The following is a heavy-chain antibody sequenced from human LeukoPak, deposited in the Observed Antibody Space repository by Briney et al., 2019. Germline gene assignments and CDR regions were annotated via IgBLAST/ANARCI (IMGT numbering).Heavy chain of an antibody. CDR1: GGSISSYY. D-gene: IGHD3-10*01. CDR3: ASLLLPKGGWFDP. J-gene: IGHJ5*02. Sequence: SETLSLTCTVSGGSISSYYWSWIRQPPGKGLEWIGYIYYSGSTNYNPSLKSRVTISVDTSKNQFSLKLSSVTAADTAVYYCASLLLPKGGWFDPWGQGTLVTVSS. CDR2: IYYSGST. V-gene: IGHV4-59*08.